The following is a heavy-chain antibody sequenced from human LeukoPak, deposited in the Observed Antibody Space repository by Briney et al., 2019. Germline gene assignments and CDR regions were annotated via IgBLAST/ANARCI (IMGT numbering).Heavy chain of an antibody. CDR2: ISGSGGST. Sequence: GGSLRLSCAASGFTFSTYAMSWVRQAPGKGLEWVSAISGSGGSTNYADSVKGRVTVSRDNSKSTLYLLMNSLRAEDTAVYYCARVSPAILTYGYFKAPFEIDYWGQGTLVTASS. CDR1: GFTFSTYA. J-gene: IGHJ4*02. CDR3: ARVSPAILTYGYFKAPFEIDY. V-gene: IGHV3-23*01. D-gene: IGHD5-18*01.